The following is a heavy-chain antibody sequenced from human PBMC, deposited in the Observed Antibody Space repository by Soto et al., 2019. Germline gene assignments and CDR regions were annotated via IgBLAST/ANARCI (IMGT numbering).Heavy chain of an antibody. CDR3: ARLVQGGPLVPFDY. CDR2: IYYSGST. V-gene: IGHV4-59*01. D-gene: IGHD6-6*01. CDR1: GGSISNYY. J-gene: IGHJ4*02. Sequence: SETLSLTCTASGGSISNYYWSWIRQPPGKGLEWIGYIYYSGSTSYNPSLKSRVTMSIDTSKNHFSLKLSSVTAADTAVYYCARLVQGGPLVPFDYWGLGPLLTVSS.